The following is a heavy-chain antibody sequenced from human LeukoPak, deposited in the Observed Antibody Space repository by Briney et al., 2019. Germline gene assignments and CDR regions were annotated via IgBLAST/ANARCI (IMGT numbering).Heavy chain of an antibody. CDR3: AGPRYSGSYYTDY. J-gene: IGHJ4*02. V-gene: IGHV4-59*08. CDR2: VFYSGTS. Sequence: SETLSLTCAVYGGSFSAYYWTWIRQPPGKGLEWIGYVFYSGTSNYNPSLKSRVTMSVDTSKYQFSLKLTSVTAADTAVYYCAGPRYSGSYYTDYWGQGTLVTVSS. D-gene: IGHD1-26*01. CDR1: GGSFSAYY.